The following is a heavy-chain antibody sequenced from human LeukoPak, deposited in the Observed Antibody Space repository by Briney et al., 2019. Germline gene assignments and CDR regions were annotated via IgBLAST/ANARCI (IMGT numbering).Heavy chain of an antibody. CDR1: GFTFSSYG. D-gene: IGHD1-1*01. Sequence: GGSLRLSCAASGFTFSSYGMSWVRQAPGKGLEWVSAISGSGGSTYYADSVKGRFTISRDNSKNTLYLQMNSLRAEDTAVYYCARAPREDWNEFDYWGQGTLVTVSS. V-gene: IGHV3-23*01. CDR3: ARAPREDWNEFDY. J-gene: IGHJ4*02. CDR2: ISGSGGST.